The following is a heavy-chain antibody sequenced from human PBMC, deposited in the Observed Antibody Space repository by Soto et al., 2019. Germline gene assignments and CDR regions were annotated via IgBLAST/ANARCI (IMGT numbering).Heavy chain of an antibody. Sequence: QVQLQESGPGLVKPSQTLSLTCTVSGGSITSSGYYWSWIRQHPGEGLEWIGFTSNSGSTSYTPSLKSRVTISVDTSSNQFSLNLKSVTAAGTAVFYCARGGGSTKVDYWGQGTLVTVSP. D-gene: IGHD2-2*01. CDR2: TSNSGST. CDR1: GGSITSSGYY. J-gene: IGHJ4*02. CDR3: ARGGGSTKVDY. V-gene: IGHV4-31*03.